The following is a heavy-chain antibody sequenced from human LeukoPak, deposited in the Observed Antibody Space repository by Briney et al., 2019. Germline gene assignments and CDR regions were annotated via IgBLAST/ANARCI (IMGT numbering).Heavy chain of an antibody. D-gene: IGHD6-13*01. CDR1: EFTFSNYA. CDR3: AKARLAATGTHFGY. CDR2: ISASDGST. Sequence: GGSLRLSCAASEFTFSNYAMSWVRQAPGKGLEWVSSISASDGSTYYADSVKGRFTVSRDNSKNTLYLHMNSLRAEDTAVYYCAKARLAATGTHFGYWGQGTLVTVSS. V-gene: IGHV3-23*01. J-gene: IGHJ4*02.